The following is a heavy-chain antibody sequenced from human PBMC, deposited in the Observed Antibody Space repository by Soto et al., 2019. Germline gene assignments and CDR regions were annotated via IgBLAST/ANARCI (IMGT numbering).Heavy chain of an antibody. CDR1: GFTFSSYA. CDR2: ISGSGGST. D-gene: IGHD1-26*01. Sequence: GGSLRLSCAASGFTFSSYAMSWVRQAPGKGLEWVSAISGSGGSTYYADSVKGRFTISRDNSKNTLYLQMNNLRAEDTAVYYCAKDRRGRTVTEPFDYWGQGTLVTVSS. CDR3: AKDRRGRTVTEPFDY. J-gene: IGHJ4*02. V-gene: IGHV3-23*01.